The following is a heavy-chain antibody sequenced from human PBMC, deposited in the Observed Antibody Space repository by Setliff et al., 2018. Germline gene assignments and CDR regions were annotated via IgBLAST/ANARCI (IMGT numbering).Heavy chain of an antibody. CDR3: ARGRNVAARLLDS. V-gene: IGHV4-59*11. Sequence: PSETLSLTCTVSNGSISTQDWSWIRQPPGKGLGWIGYIDYSGSTNYNPSLKSRVSTSVDTSKDQFSLKLISMTAADTAVFYCARGRNVAARLLDSWGQGTLVTVSS. D-gene: IGHD6-6*01. CDR2: IDYSGST. CDR1: NGSISTQD. J-gene: IGHJ4*02.